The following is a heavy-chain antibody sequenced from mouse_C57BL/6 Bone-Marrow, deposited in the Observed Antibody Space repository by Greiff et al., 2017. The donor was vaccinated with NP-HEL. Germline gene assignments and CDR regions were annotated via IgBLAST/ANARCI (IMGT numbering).Heavy chain of an antibody. CDR2: SRNKANDYTT. J-gene: IGHJ4*01. D-gene: IGHD2-5*01. CDR3: ARDAPLYYSNYLYYAMDY. V-gene: IGHV7-1*01. Sequence: EVKLVESGGGLVQSGRSLRLSCATSGFTFSDFYMEWVRQAPGKGLEWIAASRNKANDYTTEYSASVKGRFIVSRDTSQSILYLQMNALRAEDTAIYYCARDAPLYYSNYLYYAMDYWGQGTSVTVSS. CDR1: GFTFSDFY.